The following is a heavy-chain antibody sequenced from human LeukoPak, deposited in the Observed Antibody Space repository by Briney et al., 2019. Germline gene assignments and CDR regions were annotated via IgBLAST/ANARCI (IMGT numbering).Heavy chain of an antibody. D-gene: IGHD6-19*01. V-gene: IGHV4-34*01. Sequence: SETLSLTCAVYGGSFSGYYWSWIRQPPGKGLEWIGEINHSGSTNYNPSLKSRVTISVDTSKNQFSLKLSSVTAADTAVYYCARHAKWLVKEYFDYWGQGTLVTVSS. CDR2: INHSGST. J-gene: IGHJ4*02. CDR3: ARHAKWLVKEYFDY. CDR1: GGSFSGYY.